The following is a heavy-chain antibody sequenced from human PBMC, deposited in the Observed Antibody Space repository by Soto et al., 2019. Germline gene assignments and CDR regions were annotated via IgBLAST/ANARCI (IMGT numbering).Heavy chain of an antibody. CDR3: ARGGHVVVVTAALDY. Sequence: QVQLVQSGAEVKKPGASVKVSCKASGDTFTDYYIHWVRQPPGQGLEWMGKVNPSGGHTTYAQHFLGRMNMTMDPTTSTLYMELTSLTSEDTAIYYCARGGHVVVVTAALDYGGQGTLVTVSS. J-gene: IGHJ4*02. D-gene: IGHD2-21*02. CDR2: VNPSGGHT. CDR1: GDTFTDYY. V-gene: IGHV1-46*01.